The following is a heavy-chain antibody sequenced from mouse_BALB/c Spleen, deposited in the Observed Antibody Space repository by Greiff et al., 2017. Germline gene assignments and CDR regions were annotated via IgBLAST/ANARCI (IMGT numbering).Heavy chain of an antibody. V-gene: IGHV7-3*02. D-gene: IGHD6-2*01. CDR2: IRNKANGYTT. Sequence: DVQLVESGGGLVQPGGSLRLSCATSGFTFTDYYMSWVRQPPGKALEWLGFIRNKANGYTTEYSASVKGRFTISRDNSQSILYLQMNTLRAEDSATYYCARVSSGFAYWGQGTLVTVSA. CDR3: ARVSSGFAY. CDR1: GFTFTDYY. J-gene: IGHJ3*01.